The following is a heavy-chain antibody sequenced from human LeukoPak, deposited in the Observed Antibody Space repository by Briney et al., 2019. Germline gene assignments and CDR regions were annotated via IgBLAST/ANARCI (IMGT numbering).Heavy chain of an antibody. Sequence: PSETLSLTCTVSGGSISSGSYYWSWIRQPAGKGLEWIGRIYTSGSTNYNPSLKSRVTISVDKSENQFSLKLSSVTAADTAVYYCARDSLAGTGGYWGQGTLVTVSS. J-gene: IGHJ4*02. D-gene: IGHD6-19*01. CDR2: IYTSGST. V-gene: IGHV4-61*02. CDR1: GGSISSGSYY. CDR3: ARDSLAGTGGY.